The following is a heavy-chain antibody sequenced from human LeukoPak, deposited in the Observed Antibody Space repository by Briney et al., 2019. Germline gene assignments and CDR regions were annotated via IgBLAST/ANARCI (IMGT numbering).Heavy chain of an antibody. CDR3: ARTKVVAAASGYSTLYSYYGMDV. Sequence: PGGSLRLFCTASGFTISSYSMNWVRQAPGKGLEWVSSISSSSTYIYHAESVKGRFTVSRDNAKSSLYLQMNSLRAEDTAVHYCARTKVVAAASGYSTLYSYYGMDVWGQGTTVTVSS. J-gene: IGHJ6*02. CDR1: GFTISSYS. D-gene: IGHD2-15*01. CDR2: ISSSSTYI. V-gene: IGHV3-21*01.